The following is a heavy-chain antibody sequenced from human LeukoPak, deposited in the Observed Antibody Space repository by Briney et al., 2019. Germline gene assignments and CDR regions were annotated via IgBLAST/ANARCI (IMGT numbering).Heavy chain of an antibody. CDR2: IYYSGST. CDR1: GGSFSGYY. V-gene: IGHV4-59*01. D-gene: IGHD5-24*01. J-gene: IGHJ4*02. Sequence: SETLSLTCAVYGGSFSGYYWSWIRQPPGKGLEWIGYIYYSGSTNYNPSLKSRVTISVDTSKNQFSLKLSSVTAADTAVYYCARGAKAKRWLDLDYWGQGTLVTVSS. CDR3: ARGAKAKRWLDLDY.